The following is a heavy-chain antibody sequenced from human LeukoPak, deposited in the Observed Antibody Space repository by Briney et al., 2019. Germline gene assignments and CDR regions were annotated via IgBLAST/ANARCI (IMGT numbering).Heavy chain of an antibody. V-gene: IGHV4-61*03. Sequence: SETLSLTCIVSGDSVSNGNYYWSWLRQPPGKALEWIGYIYYTGSTYYNPSLEGRVTISVDTSRNHFSVKLNSVTAADTAVYYCARASPRIWNAFDIWGQGTMVTVSS. CDR1: GDSVSNGNYY. CDR3: ARASPRIWNAFDI. J-gene: IGHJ3*02. CDR2: IYYTGST. D-gene: IGHD1-1*01.